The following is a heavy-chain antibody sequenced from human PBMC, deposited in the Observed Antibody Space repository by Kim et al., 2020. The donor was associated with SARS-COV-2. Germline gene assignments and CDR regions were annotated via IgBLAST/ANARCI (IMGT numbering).Heavy chain of an antibody. Sequence: SETLSLTCTVSGGSISSGGYYWSWIRQHPGKGLEWIGYIYYSGSTYYNSSLKSRFTISVDTTKNQFTRKLSSVTAADTAEYYCARLGGSDIVTGYPLDYCGQGTLLTVSS. D-gene: IGHD3-9*01. CDR3: ARLGGSDIVTGYPLDY. V-gene: IGHV4-31*03. J-gene: IGHJ4*02. CDR1: GGSISSGGYY. CDR2: IYYSGST.